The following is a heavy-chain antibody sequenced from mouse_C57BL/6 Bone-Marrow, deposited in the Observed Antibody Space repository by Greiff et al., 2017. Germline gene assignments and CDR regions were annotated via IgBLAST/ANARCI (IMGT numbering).Heavy chain of an antibody. V-gene: IGHV5-6*01. D-gene: IGHD2-3*01. Sequence: EVKVVESGGELVKPGGSLKLSCAASGFTFSSYGMSWVRQTPDKRLEWVAIISSGGSYTYYPDSVKGRFTMSRDNAKNTLYLQMSSLKSEDTAMCYCARNQGRVMDYWGQGTLVTVSA. CDR1: GFTFSSYG. CDR3: ARNQGRVMDY. J-gene: IGHJ3*01. CDR2: ISSGGSYT.